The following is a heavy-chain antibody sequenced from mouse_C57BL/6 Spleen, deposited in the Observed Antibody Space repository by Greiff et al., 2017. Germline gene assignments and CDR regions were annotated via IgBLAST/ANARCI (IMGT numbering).Heavy chain of an antibody. V-gene: IGHV5-9*01. CDR1: GFTFSSYT. Sequence: EVKVVESGGGLVKPGGSLKLSCAASGFTFSSYTMSWVRQTPEKRLEWVATISGGGGNTYYPDSVKGRFTISRDNAKNTLYLQMSSLRSEDTALYYCARHDGVLRSYYFDYWGQGTTLTVSS. CDR2: ISGGGGNT. CDR3: ARHDGVLRSYYFDY. J-gene: IGHJ2*01. D-gene: IGHD1-1*01.